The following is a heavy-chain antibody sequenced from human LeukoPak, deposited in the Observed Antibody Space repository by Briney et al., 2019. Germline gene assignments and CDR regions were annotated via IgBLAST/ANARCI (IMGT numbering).Heavy chain of an antibody. CDR3: ARLLSTVTEFWFDP. V-gene: IGHV5-51*01. Sequence: GESLKISCQGSGYSFTSYWIGWVRQMPGKGLEWMGIIYPGDSDTRYSPSFQGQVTISADKSISTAYLQWSSLKASDSAMYYCARLLSTVTEFWFDPWGQGTLVTVSS. D-gene: IGHD4-11*01. J-gene: IGHJ5*02. CDR1: GYSFTSYW. CDR2: IYPGDSDT.